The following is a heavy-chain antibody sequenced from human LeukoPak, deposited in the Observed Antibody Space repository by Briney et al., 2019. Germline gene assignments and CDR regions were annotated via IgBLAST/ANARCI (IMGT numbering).Heavy chain of an antibody. CDR1: GLTFRNYW. J-gene: IGHJ4*02. CDR3: ARDGRDGYNTN. Sequence: GGSLRLSCAASGLTFRNYWMSWVRQAPGKGLEWVSVIYSGGSTYYADSVKGRFTISRDNSKNTLYLQMNSLRAEDTAVYYCARDGRDGYNTNWGQGTLVTVSS. CDR2: IYSGGST. D-gene: IGHD5-24*01. V-gene: IGHV3-53*01.